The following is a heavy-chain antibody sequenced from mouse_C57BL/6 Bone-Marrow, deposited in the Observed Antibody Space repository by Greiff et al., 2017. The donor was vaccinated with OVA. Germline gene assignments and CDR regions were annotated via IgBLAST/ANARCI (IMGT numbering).Heavy chain of an antibody. CDR2: INYDGSST. CDR1: GFTFSDYY. V-gene: IGHV5-16*01. Sequence: EVQLVESEGGLVQPGSSMKLSCTASGFTFSDYYMAWVRQVPEKGLEWVANINYDGSSTYYLDSLKSRFIISRDNAKNILYLQMSSLKSEDTATYYCARGGNCAMDYWGQGTSVTVSS. J-gene: IGHJ4*01. CDR3: ARGGNCAMDY.